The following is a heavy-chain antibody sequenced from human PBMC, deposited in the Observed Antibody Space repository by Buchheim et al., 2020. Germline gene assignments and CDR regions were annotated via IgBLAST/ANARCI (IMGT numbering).Heavy chain of an antibody. CDR2: ISGSGGST. CDR3: AKSWGRYWSGYLDY. V-gene: IGHV3-23*01. D-gene: IGHD2-15*01. Sequence: EVQLLESGGGLVQPGGSLRLSCAASGFTFSSYAMSWVRQAPGKGLEWVSAISGSGGSTYHADSVKGRFTISSDNSKNKVYMQMNSLRAEDTAVYYCAKSWGRYWSGYLDYWGQGTL. CDR1: GFTFSSYA. J-gene: IGHJ4*02.